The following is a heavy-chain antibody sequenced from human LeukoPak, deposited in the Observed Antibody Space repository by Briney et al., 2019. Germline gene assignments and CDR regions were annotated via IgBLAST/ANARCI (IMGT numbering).Heavy chain of an antibody. CDR3: ASTRRAPTYYYGSGSYRSPYNWFDP. D-gene: IGHD3-10*01. V-gene: IGHV4-61*02. J-gene: IGHJ5*02. CDR1: GGSISSGSYY. Sequence: SETLSLTCTVSGGSISSGSYYRSWIRQPAGKGLEWIGRIYTSGSTNYNPSLKSRVTISVDTSKNQFSLKLSSVTAADTAVYYCASTRRAPTYYYGSGSYRSPYNWFDPWGQGTLVTVSS. CDR2: IYTSGST.